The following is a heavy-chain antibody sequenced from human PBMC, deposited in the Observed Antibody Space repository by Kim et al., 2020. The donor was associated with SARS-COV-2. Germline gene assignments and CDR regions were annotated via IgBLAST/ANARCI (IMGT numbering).Heavy chain of an antibody. Sequence: GGSLRLSCAASGFTFSSYGMHWVRQAPGKGLEWVAVIWYDGSNKYYADSVKGRFTISRDNSKNTLYLQMNSLRAEDTAVYYCAREGGVYDSSGYLDYWGQGTLVTVSS. J-gene: IGHJ4*02. CDR1: GFTFSSYG. D-gene: IGHD3-22*01. CDR3: AREGGVYDSSGYLDY. CDR2: IWYDGSNK. V-gene: IGHV3-33*01.